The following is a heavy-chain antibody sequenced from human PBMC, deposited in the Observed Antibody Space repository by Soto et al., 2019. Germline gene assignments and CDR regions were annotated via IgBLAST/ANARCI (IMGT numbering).Heavy chain of an antibody. Sequence: ESGPTLVNPTQTLTLTCTFSGFSFTTARVAVGWIRQTPGGALEWLTLIYYNDDRRFSPSLKTRLTITGDTSKNQVVLSLTNVDPGDTATYFCAHSDGGYEIIYFDFWGQGIPVTVSS. V-gene: IGHV2-5*01. CDR2: IYYNDDR. J-gene: IGHJ4*02. CDR3: AHSDGGYEIIYFDF. CDR1: GFSFTTARVA. D-gene: IGHD5-12*01.